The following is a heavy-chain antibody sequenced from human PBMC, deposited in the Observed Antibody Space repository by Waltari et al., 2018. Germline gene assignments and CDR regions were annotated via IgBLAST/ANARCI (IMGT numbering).Heavy chain of an antibody. CDR3: AKSVYAYYYYMDV. V-gene: IGHV3-9*01. CDR2: ISWNSGSI. CDR1: GFTFDDYA. J-gene: IGHJ6*03. Sequence: EVQLVESGGGLVQPGRSLRLSCAASGFTFDDYAMHWVRQAPGKGLEWVSGISWNSGSIGYADSVKGRFTISRDNAKNSLYLQMNSLRAEDTALYYCAKSVYAYYYYMDVWGKGTTVTVSS. D-gene: IGHD2-8*01.